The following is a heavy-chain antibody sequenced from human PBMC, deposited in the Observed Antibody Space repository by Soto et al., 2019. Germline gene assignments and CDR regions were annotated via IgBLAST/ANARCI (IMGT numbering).Heavy chain of an antibody. J-gene: IGHJ4*02. Sequence: PGGSLRLSCAASGFTFSSYSMNWVRQAPGKGLEWVSSISSSSSYIYYADSVKGRFTISRDNAKNSLYLQMNSLRAEDTAVYYCARDRERMEAIFGVVIGYFDYWGQGTLVTVSS. CDR2: ISSSSSYI. CDR1: GFTFSSYS. CDR3: ARDRERMEAIFGVVIGYFDY. V-gene: IGHV3-21*01. D-gene: IGHD3-3*01.